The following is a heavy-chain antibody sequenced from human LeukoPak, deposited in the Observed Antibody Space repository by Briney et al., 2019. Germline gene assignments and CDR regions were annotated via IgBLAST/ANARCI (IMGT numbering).Heavy chain of an antibody. J-gene: IGHJ4*02. V-gene: IGHV3-23*01. Sequence: GGSLRLSCAASGFTFSSYGMTWVRQAPGKGLEWVSVINDSGSSTFYADSVKGRFTISRDNSKNTLYLQMSGLRAEDTAVYYCARSLKWNLVGFDHWGQGTLVIVSP. CDR2: INDSGSST. D-gene: IGHD1-1*01. CDR1: GFTFSSYG. CDR3: ARSLKWNLVGFDH.